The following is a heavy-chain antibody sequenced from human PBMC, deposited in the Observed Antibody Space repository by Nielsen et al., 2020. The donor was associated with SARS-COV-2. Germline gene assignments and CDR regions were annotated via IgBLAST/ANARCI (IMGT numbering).Heavy chain of an antibody. J-gene: IGHJ5*02. V-gene: IGHV3-15*01. CDR1: GFTFSNAW. Sequence: GGSLRLSCAASGFTFSNAWMSWVRQAPGKGLEWVGRIKSKTDGGTTDYAAPVKGRFTISRDDSKNTLYLQMNSLKTEDTAVYYCTTALDIVVVPAATSKKNWFDPWGQGTLVTVSS. D-gene: IGHD2-2*01. CDR2: IKSKTDGGTT. CDR3: TTALDIVVVPAATSKKNWFDP.